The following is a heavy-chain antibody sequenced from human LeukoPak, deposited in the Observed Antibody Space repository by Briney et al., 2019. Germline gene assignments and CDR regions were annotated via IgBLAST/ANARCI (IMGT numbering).Heavy chain of an antibody. V-gene: IGHV7-4-1*02. J-gene: IGHJ4*02. CDR2: IDTTTGNP. CDR3: VRGTPTPGMDY. D-gene: IGHD3-10*01. Sequence: ASVKVSCKASGYPFSAHFLNWVRQAPGQGLEWMGDIDTTTGNPRYAQDFTGRFVFSLDTSVSTAYLQITSLKADDTAAYYCVRGTPTPGMDYWGQGTQVTVSS. CDR1: GYPFSAHF.